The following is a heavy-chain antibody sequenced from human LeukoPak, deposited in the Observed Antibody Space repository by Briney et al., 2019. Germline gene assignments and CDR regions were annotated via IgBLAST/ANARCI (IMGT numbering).Heavy chain of an antibody. Sequence: SETLSLTCAVYGGSFSGHYWSWIRQPPGKGLEWIGEINHSGSTNYNPSLKSRVTISVDTSKNQFSLKLSSVTAADTAVYYCARGQDSYGNTLFDYWGQGTLVTVSS. CDR2: INHSGST. J-gene: IGHJ4*02. CDR3: ARGQDSYGNTLFDY. D-gene: IGHD5-18*01. CDR1: GGSFSGHY. V-gene: IGHV4-34*01.